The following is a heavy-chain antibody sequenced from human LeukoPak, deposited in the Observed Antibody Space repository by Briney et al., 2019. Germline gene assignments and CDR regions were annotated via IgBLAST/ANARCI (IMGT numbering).Heavy chain of an antibody. CDR2: INGDNGNT. V-gene: IGHV1-3*01. CDR3: ARDILHWGGWFDT. J-gene: IGHJ5*02. CDR1: GYTFTNYA. Sequence: ASVKVSCKASGYTFTNYAIHWVRQAPGQRLEWMGLINGDNGNTRYSQKFQGRVTITRDTSAATAYMDLSSLRSEDTAVYYCARDILHWGGWFDTWGQGTLVTVSS. D-gene: IGHD3-16*01.